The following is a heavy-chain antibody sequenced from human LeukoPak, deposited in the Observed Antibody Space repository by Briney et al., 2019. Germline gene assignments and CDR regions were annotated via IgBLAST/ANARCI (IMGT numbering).Heavy chain of an antibody. CDR2: IYYSGST. V-gene: IGHV4-59*01. J-gene: IGHJ4*02. CDR3: ARESDDSSGSSWD. D-gene: IGHD3-22*01. Sequence: SETLSLTCTVSGGSISSYYWSWIRQPPGKGLEWIGYIYYSGSTNYNPSLKSRVTISVDTSKNQFSLKLSSVTAADTAVYYCARESDDSSGSSWDWGQGTLVTVSS. CDR1: GGSISSYY.